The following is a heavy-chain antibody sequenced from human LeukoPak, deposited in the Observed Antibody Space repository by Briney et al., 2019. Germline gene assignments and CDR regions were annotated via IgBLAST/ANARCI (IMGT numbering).Heavy chain of an antibody. CDR2: IIPIFGTA. V-gene: IGHV1-69*06. CDR3: ARKTAGTNYFDY. D-gene: IGHD6-13*01. Sequence: ASVKVSCKASGGTFSSYAISWVRQAPGQGLEWMGGIIPIFGTANYAQKFQGRVTITADRSTSTAYMELSSLRSEDTAVYYCARKTAGTNYFDYWGQGTLVTVSS. CDR1: GGTFSSYA. J-gene: IGHJ4*02.